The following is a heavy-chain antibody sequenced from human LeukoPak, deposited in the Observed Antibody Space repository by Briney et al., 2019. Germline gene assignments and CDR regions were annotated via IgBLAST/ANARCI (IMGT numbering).Heavy chain of an antibody. D-gene: IGHD2-15*01. V-gene: IGHV4-31*03. CDR2: IYYSGST. J-gene: IGHJ4*02. Sequence: SETLSLTCTVSGGSISSGGYYWSWIRQHPGKGLEWIGYIYYSGSTYYNPSLKSRVTISVDTSKSQFSLKLSSVTAADTAVYYCAREVVAARWSFDYWGQGTLVTVSS. CDR3: AREVVAARWSFDY. CDR1: GGSISSGGYY.